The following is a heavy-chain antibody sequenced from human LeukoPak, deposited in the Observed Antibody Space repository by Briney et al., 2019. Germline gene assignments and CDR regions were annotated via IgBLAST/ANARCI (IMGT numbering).Heavy chain of an antibody. Sequence: SETLSLTCTVSGGSISNYYWSWIRQPPGKGLEWIGYIYYSGSTNYNPPLKSRVTISVDTSKNQFSLKLSSVTAADTAVYYCGRYLKPSALSVFDIWGQGTMVTVSS. V-gene: IGHV4-59*01. J-gene: IGHJ3*02. CDR3: GRYLKPSALSVFDI. D-gene: IGHD2-2*01. CDR2: IYYSGST. CDR1: GGSISNYY.